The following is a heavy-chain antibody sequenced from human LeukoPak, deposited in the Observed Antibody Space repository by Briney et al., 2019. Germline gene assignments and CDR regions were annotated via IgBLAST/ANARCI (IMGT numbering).Heavy chain of an antibody. V-gene: IGHV4-4*02. CDR3: AREGGFYRPLDY. CDR1: GGSITTTNW. Sequence: SETLSLTCGASGGSITTTNWWTWVRQPPGKGLEWIGEVHLDGRTNYNPSLESRLTISVDLSENHISLRLTSVTAADTAVYYCAREGGFYRPLDYSGQGTLVTVSS. J-gene: IGHJ4*02. D-gene: IGHD3-3*01. CDR2: VHLDGRT.